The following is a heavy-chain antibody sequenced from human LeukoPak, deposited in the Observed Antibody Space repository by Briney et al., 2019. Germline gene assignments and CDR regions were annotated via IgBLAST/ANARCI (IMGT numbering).Heavy chain of an antibody. J-gene: IGHJ4*02. D-gene: IGHD5-18*01. V-gene: IGHV3-7*01. CDR2: IKQDGSEK. CDR3: SRLRGYSYGYADY. CDR1: GFTFSSYW. Sequence: GGSLRLSCAASGFTFSSYWMSWVRQAPGKGLEWVANIKQDGSEKYYVDSVKGRFTISRDNAKNSLYLQMNSLRAEDTAVYYCSRLRGYSYGYADYWGQGTLVAVSS.